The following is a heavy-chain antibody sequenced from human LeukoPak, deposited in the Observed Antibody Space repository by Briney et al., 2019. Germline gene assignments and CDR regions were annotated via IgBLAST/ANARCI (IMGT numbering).Heavy chain of an antibody. CDR3: AREGPLWFGELLWGANWLDP. CDR1: GGSISSGDYY. J-gene: IGHJ5*02. V-gene: IGHV4-30-4*01. CDR2: IYYSGST. Sequence: SETLSLTCTVSGGSISSGDYYWSWIRQPPGKGLEWIGYIYYSGSTYYNPSLKSRVTISVDTSKNQFSLKLSSVTAADTAVYYCAREGPLWFGELLWGANWLDPWGQGTLVTVSS. D-gene: IGHD3-10*01.